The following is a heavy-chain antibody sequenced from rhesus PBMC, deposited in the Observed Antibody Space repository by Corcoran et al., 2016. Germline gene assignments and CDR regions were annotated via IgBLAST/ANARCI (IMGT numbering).Heavy chain of an antibody. D-gene: IGHD5-36*02. CDR2: IYGGSGST. Sequence: QLQLQESGPGLVKPSETLSLTCAVSGGSISSSNWGSWIRQSPGKGLEWFGYIYGGSGSTSYNPSLKSRVTISTDTSKNQFSLKLSSVTAADTAVYYCARRLATVTLSYFDYWGQGVLVTVSS. CDR1: GGSISSSNW. CDR3: ARRLATVTLSYFDY. V-gene: IGHV4S7*01. J-gene: IGHJ4*01.